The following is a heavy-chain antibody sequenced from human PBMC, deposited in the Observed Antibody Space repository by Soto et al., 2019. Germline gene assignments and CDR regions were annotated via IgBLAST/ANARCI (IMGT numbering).Heavy chain of an antibody. CDR2: INHGGST. CDR3: HNSYGHY. J-gene: IGHJ4*02. V-gene: IGHV4-34*01. D-gene: IGHD5-18*01. Sequence: QVQLQQWGAGLLKPSETLSLTCAVYGGSFSGYYWSWIRQPQGKGLVWIGEINHGGSTNYNPSLKSRVTISVDTSKNQFSLKLSSVTAADTAVYYCHNSYGHYWGQGTLVTVSS. CDR1: GGSFSGYY.